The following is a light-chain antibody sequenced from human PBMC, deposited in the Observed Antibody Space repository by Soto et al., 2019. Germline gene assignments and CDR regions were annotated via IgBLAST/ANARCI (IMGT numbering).Light chain of an antibody. Sequence: IQMTQSPSTLSASEGDRVTITCRAIERIGSWLAWYQQKPGKAPKLLIYGASSLDNWAPSRFSGSGYGTEFSLPISCLWPADYGTYDVHQDKSYSLTFGGGTKVDI. CDR1: ERIGSW. V-gene: IGKV1-5*01. J-gene: IGKJ4*01. CDR2: GAS. CDR3: HQDKSYSLT.